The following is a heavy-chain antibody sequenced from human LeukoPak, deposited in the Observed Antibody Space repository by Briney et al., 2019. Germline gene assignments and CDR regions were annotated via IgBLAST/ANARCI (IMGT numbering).Heavy chain of an antibody. Sequence: PGGSLRLSCAASGFTFSSYAMSWVRQAPGKGLEWVSAISGSGGSTYYADSVKGRFTISRDNSKNTLYLQMNSPRAEDTAVYYCAKDMPKYDYGGNSVRYWGQGTLVTVSS. CDR2: ISGSGGST. D-gene: IGHD4-23*01. J-gene: IGHJ4*02. CDR3: AKDMPKYDYGGNSVRY. V-gene: IGHV3-23*01. CDR1: GFTFSSYA.